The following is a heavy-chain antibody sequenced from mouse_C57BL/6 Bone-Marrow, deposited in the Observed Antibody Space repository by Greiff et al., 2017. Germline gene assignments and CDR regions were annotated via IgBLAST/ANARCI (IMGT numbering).Heavy chain of an antibody. CDR3: ARGTGRYFDY. CDR2: ISSGSSTI. D-gene: IGHD4-1*01. CDR1: GFTFSDYG. J-gene: IGHJ2*01. Sequence: EVMLVESGGGLVKPGGSLKLSCAASGFTFSDYGMHWVRQAPEKGLEWVAYISSGSSTIYYADTVKGRFTISRDNAKNTLFLQMTSRRSEDTAMYYCARGTGRYFDYWGQGTTLTVSS. V-gene: IGHV5-17*01.